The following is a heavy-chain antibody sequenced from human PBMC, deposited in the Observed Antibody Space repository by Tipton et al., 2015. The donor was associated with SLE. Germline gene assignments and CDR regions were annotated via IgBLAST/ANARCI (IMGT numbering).Heavy chain of an antibody. CDR1: GGSISSGGYY. D-gene: IGHD1-14*01. Sequence: LRLSCTVSGGSISSGGYYWSWIRQPPGKGLEWIGYIYYSGSTNYNPSLKSRVTISVDTSKNQFSLKLSSVTAADTAVYYCARGNPSLFDYWGQGTLVTVSS. CDR3: ARGNPSLFDY. V-gene: IGHV4-61*08. J-gene: IGHJ4*02. CDR2: IYYSGST.